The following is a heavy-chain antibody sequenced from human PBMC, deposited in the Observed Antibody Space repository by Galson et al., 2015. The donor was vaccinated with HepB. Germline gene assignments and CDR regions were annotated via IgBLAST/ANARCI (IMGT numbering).Heavy chain of an antibody. J-gene: IGHJ6*03. CDR1: GGSVSGHY. V-gene: IGHV4-59*02. Sequence: ETLSLTCTVSGGSVSGHYWSWIRQPPGKGLEWIGFIYYSGSTNYSPSLQSRVTISVDTSKSQFSLKMTSVSAADAAVYYCARNLDDSSRGYPTYYYYMDGWGKGATVTVSS. CDR3: ARNLDDSSRGYPTYYYYMDG. D-gene: IGHD3-3*01. CDR2: IYYSGST.